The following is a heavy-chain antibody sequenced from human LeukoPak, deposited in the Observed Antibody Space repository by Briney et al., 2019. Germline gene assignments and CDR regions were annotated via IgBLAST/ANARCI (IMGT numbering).Heavy chain of an antibody. CDR3: AGGEYDFWSVYYLGGLY. J-gene: IGHJ4*02. CDR1: GFIFSSYG. Sequence: PGGSLRPSCAASGFIFSSYGMHWVRQAPDKGLEWVAVIWYDGSNKYYADSVKRRFTISRDNSKNTLYLQMNSLRAEDTAVYYCAGGEYDFWSVYYLGGLYWGQGTLVTVSS. V-gene: IGHV3-33*08. CDR2: IWYDGSNK. D-gene: IGHD3-3*01.